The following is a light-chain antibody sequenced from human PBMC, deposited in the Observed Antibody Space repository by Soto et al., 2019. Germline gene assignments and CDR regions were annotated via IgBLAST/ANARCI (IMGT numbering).Light chain of an antibody. CDR2: EAS. V-gene: IGKV1-5*03. CDR3: QQFNSSPYT. J-gene: IGKJ2*01. CDR1: QSIVTW. Sequence: DIQMTQSPSSLSASVGDRVTITCRASQSIVTWLAWYQQEPGKAPKLLIYEASSLESGVPSRFSGTGSGTEFTLTISSLQPDDSAAYYCQQFNSSPYTFGQGTKVEIK.